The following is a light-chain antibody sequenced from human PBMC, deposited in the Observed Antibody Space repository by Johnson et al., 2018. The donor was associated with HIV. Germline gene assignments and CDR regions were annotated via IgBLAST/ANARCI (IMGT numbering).Light chain of an antibody. CDR3: GTWDSSLSAGLDV. J-gene: IGLJ1*01. CDR1: SSNIGNNY. V-gene: IGLV1-51*02. Sequence: QSVLTQPPSVSAAPGQKVTISCSGSSSNIGNNYVSWYQQLPGTAPKLLIYENNKRPSGIPDRFSGSKSGTSATLGITGLQTGDEADYYCGTWDSSLSAGLDVIGGGTEVTVL. CDR2: ENN.